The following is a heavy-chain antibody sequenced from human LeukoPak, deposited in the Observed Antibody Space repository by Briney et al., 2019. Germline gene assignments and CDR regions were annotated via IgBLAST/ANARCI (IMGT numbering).Heavy chain of an antibody. J-gene: IGHJ4*02. CDR2: ISGSGGST. Sequence: GGSLRLSCAASGFSFSTYAMSWVRQAPGKGLEWVSAISGSGGSTYYADSVKGRFTISRDNSKDTLYLQMNSLRAEDTAVYYCAKERWTTTAFDYWGQGTLVTVSS. V-gene: IGHV3-23*01. CDR1: GFSFSTYA. D-gene: IGHD4-23*01. CDR3: AKERWTTTAFDY.